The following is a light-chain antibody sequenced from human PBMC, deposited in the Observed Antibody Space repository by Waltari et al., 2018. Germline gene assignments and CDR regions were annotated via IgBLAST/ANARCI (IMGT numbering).Light chain of an antibody. V-gene: IGKV1-5*03. J-gene: IGKJ3*01. CDR1: QSIGSW. Sequence: DIQMTQSPSTLSASVGDRFTITCRASQSIGSWLAWYQQKPGKDPKLLIYEATSLESGVPSRFSASGSGTEFTLTISSLQPDDFATYYCQRYNSYPITFGPGTKVDI. CDR3: QRYNSYPIT. CDR2: EAT.